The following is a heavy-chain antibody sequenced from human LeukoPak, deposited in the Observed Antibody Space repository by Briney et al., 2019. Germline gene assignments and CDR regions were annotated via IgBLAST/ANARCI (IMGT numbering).Heavy chain of an antibody. Sequence: PGGSLRLSCAASGFTFSRYWITWVRQAPGKGLEWVANIKQDESEKYYVDSVKGRFTISRDNAKNSLYLQMNSLRAEDTALYYCAKDVSYDSSGYYVNWGQGTLVTVSS. V-gene: IGHV3-7*03. CDR2: IKQDESEK. CDR1: GFTFSRYW. D-gene: IGHD3-22*01. J-gene: IGHJ4*02. CDR3: AKDVSYDSSGYYVN.